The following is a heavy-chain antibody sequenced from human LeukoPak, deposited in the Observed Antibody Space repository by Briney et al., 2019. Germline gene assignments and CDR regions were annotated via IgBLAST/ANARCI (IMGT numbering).Heavy chain of an antibody. D-gene: IGHD3-9*01. CDR1: GGSISSSSYY. J-gene: IGHJ6*03. Sequence: SETLSLTCTVSGGSISSSSYYWGWIRQPPGKGLEWIGSIYYSGSTYYNPSLKSRVTISVDTSKNQFSLKLSSVTAADTAVYYCARVAYYDILTGYYYYYYYMDVWGKGTTVTVSS. CDR2: IYYSGST. V-gene: IGHV4-39*07. CDR3: ARVAYYDILTGYYYYYYYMDV.